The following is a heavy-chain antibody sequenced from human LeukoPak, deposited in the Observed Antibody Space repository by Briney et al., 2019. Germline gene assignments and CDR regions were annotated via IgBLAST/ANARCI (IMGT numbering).Heavy chain of an antibody. Sequence: SETLSLTCTVSGGSISSYYWSWIRQPPGKGLEWIGYIYYSGSTNYNLSLKSRVTISVDTSKNQFSLKLSSVTAADTAVYYCARYYYDSSGHNYFDYWGQGTLVTVSS. J-gene: IGHJ4*02. CDR2: IYYSGST. D-gene: IGHD3-22*01. CDR1: GGSISSYY. CDR3: ARYYYDSSGHNYFDY. V-gene: IGHV4-59*01.